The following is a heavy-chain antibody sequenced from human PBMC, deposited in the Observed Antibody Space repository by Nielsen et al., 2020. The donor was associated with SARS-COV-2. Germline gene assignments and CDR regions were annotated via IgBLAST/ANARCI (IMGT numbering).Heavy chain of an antibody. Sequence: GGSLRLSCTASGFTFSDTWMTWVRQAPGKGLEWVSSISSSSSYMYYADSVKGRFTISRDNAKNSLYLQMNSLRAEDTAVYYCARDYGEKYQLLSLRWFDPWGQGTLVTVSS. J-gene: IGHJ5*02. V-gene: IGHV3-21*01. D-gene: IGHD2-2*01. CDR3: ARDYGEKYQLLSLRWFDP. CDR1: GFTFSDTW. CDR2: ISSSSSYM.